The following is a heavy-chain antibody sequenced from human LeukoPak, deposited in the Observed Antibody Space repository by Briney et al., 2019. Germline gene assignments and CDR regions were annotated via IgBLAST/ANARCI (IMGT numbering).Heavy chain of an antibody. CDR3: ARRGQQMVLDQ. CDR2: IYYSGST. CDR1: GGSISGYY. D-gene: IGHD6-13*01. J-gene: IGHJ4*02. Sequence: PSETLSLTCTVSGGSISGYYWGWIRQPPGKGLEWIGYIYYSGSTNYNPSLKSRVTISVDTSKNQFSLKLSSVTAADTAVYYCARRGQQMVLDQWGQGTLVTVSS. V-gene: IGHV4-59*08.